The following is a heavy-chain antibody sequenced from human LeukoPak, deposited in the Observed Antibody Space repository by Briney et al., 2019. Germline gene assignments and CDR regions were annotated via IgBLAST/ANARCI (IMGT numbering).Heavy chain of an antibody. J-gene: IGHJ3*02. CDR3: AGGTTNTKGAFDM. D-gene: IGHD2-8*01. V-gene: IGHV1-46*01. CDR2: INPSGSST. CDR1: GYTFTNYY. Sequence: ASVTVSCKASGYTFTNYYIHWVRQAPGQGLEWMGIINPSGSSTSYAQKFQGRVTMTRDTSTSTVYMELSSLRSEDTAVYYCAGGTTNTKGAFDMWGQGTMAAVSS.